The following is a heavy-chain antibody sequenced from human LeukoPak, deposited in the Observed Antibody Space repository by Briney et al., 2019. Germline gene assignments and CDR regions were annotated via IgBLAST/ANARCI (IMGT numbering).Heavy chain of an antibody. Sequence: PGGSLRLSCAASGFPFSTYAMSWVRQAPGKGLEWVSSIRGSDGSTYYADSVKGRFAISRDNSKNTLYLQMGSLRAEDMAVYYCAKGAYYYYMDVWGKGTTVTVSS. CDR2: IRGSDGST. CDR1: GFPFSTYA. V-gene: IGHV3-23*01. J-gene: IGHJ6*03. CDR3: AKGAYYYYMDV. D-gene: IGHD3-16*01.